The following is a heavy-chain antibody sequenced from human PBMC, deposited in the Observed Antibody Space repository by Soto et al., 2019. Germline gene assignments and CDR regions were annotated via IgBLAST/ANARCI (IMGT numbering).Heavy chain of an antibody. D-gene: IGHD6-13*01. J-gene: IGHJ4*02. Sequence: SETLSLACTVSGGSISSGDYYWSWIRQPPGKGLEWIGYIYYSGSTYYNPSLKSRVTISVDTSKNQFSLKLSSVTAADTAVYYCARLPGTPAASDYWGQGTLVTVSS. CDR3: ARLPGTPAASDY. V-gene: IGHV4-30-4*01. CDR1: GGSISSGDYY. CDR2: IYYSGST.